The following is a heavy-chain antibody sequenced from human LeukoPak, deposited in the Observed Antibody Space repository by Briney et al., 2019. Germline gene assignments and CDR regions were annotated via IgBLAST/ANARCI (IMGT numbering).Heavy chain of an antibody. CDR2: IYYSGST. CDR1: GGSISGSSYY. V-gene: IGHV4-39*01. Sequence: SETLSLTCNVSGGSISGSSYYWGWIRQPPGKGLEWIGSIYYSGSTYYNPSLNSRVTMSVDTSKNQFSLNLRFVTAADTAVYFCARIRLTVAGGVFNYWGQGTLVTVSS. CDR3: ARIRLTVAGGVFNY. D-gene: IGHD6-19*01. J-gene: IGHJ4*02.